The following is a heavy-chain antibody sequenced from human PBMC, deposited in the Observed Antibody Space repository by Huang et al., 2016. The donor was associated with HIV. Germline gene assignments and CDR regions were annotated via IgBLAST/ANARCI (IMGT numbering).Heavy chain of an antibody. CDR3: ATQVSMSGPNFDY. CDR2: IFYSGST. V-gene: IGHV4-39*01. D-gene: IGHD2-8*01. J-gene: IGHJ4*02. Sequence: HLQLQESGPGLVKPSETLSLTCTVSGGSISGSSNYWGWIRQSPGKGLEWIGSIFYSGSTYYNLALKSRVSISVDTSKNKFCRRLSSVTAADTAVYYCATQVSMSGPNFDYWGLGTLVTVSS. CDR1: GGSISGSSNY.